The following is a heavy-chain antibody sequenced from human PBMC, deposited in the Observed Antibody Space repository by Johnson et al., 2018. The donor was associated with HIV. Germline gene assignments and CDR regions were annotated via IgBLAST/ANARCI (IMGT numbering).Heavy chain of an antibody. J-gene: IGHJ3*02. CDR3: ASEYSSSSQPNAFDI. CDR1: GFTFDDYA. V-gene: IGHV3-9*01. CDR2: ISGSGGST. Sequence: EVQLVESGGGLVQPGRSLRLSCAASGFTFDDYAMHWVRQAPGKGLEWVSAISGSGGSTYYADSVKGRFTISRDNAKNSLYLQMNSLRAEDTAVYYCASEYSSSSQPNAFDIWGQGTMVTVSS. D-gene: IGHD6-6*01.